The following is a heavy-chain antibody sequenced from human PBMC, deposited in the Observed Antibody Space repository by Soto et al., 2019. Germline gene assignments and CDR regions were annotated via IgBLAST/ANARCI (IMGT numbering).Heavy chain of an antibody. D-gene: IGHD3-22*01. J-gene: IGHJ4*02. CDR2: IWYDGSNK. CDR3: ARDFFPYYYDSSGLDY. V-gene: IGHV3-33*01. CDR1: GFTFSSYG. Sequence: QVQLVESGGGVVQPGRSLRLSCAASGFTFSSYGMHWVRQAPGKGLEWVAVIWYDGSNKYYADSVKGRFTISSDNSKNTLDRQMNSLRAEDTAVYYCARDFFPYYYDSSGLDYWGQGTLVTVSS.